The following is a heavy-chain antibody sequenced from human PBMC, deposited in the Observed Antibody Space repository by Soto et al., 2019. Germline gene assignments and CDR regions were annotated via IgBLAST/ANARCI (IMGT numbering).Heavy chain of an antibody. V-gene: IGHV3-9*01. D-gene: IGHD2-2*01. CDR1: GFSFNDHA. CDR2: ISWNSGSI. CDR3: ANDRGAGYDHSGGGDS. J-gene: IGHJ4*02. Sequence: EVQLVGSGGGSVQPGRSLRLSCAASGFSFNDHAMHWVRQVPGKGLAWLSGISWNSGSIGYADSVKGRFTISRDNAKNSMYLQMNRLRPEDTALYYWANDRGAGYDHSGGGDSWGQGILVTVS.